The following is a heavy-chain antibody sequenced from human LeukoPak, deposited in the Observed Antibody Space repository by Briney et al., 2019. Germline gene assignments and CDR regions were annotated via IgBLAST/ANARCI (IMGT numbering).Heavy chain of an antibody. J-gene: IGHJ4*02. CDR2: ISGSGANT. D-gene: IGHD3-10*01. CDR3: AKHLGSHNFDY. CDR1: GFTFNGYA. Sequence: PGGSLRLSCAASGFTFNGYAVSWVRQAPGKGLEWVSSISGSGANTYYANSVKGRLTVYRDNSKNTLYLQVNNLRAEDTAVYYCAKHLGSHNFDYWGQGTLVTVSS. V-gene: IGHV3-23*01.